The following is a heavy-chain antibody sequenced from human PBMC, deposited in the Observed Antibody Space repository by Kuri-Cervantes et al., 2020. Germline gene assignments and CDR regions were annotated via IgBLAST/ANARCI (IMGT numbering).Heavy chain of an antibody. Sequence: GESLKISCAASGFTVSSNYMSWVRQAPGKGLEWVSIIYSGGSTYYADSVKGRFTISRHNSKNTLYLRMGSLRAEDMAVYYCARSVAAAAAFDIWGQGTMVTVSS. J-gene: IGHJ3*02. CDR2: IYSGGST. V-gene: IGHV3-53*04. CDR1: GFTVSSNY. CDR3: ARSVAAAAAFDI. D-gene: IGHD6-25*01.